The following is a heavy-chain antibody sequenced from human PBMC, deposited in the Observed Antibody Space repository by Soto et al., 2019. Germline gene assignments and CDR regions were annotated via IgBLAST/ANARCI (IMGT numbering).Heavy chain of an antibody. V-gene: IGHV4-34*01. Sequence: SETLSLTCAVYGGSFSGYYWSWIRQPPGKGLEWIGEINHSGSTNYNPSLKSRVTISVDTSKNQFSLKLSSVTAADTAVYYCARGRDYIWGSYRPPLYYFDYWGQGTLVTVSS. D-gene: IGHD3-16*02. J-gene: IGHJ4*02. CDR2: INHSGST. CDR3: ARGRDYIWGSYRPPLYYFDY. CDR1: GGSFSGYY.